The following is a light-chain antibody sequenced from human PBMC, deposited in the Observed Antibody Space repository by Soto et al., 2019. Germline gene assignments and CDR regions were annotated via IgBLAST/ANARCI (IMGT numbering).Light chain of an antibody. CDR2: DAS. CDR3: QQYNSYPLT. V-gene: IGKV1-5*01. CDR1: QSISSY. J-gene: IGKJ5*01. Sequence: LPMTQSPSPLSASVGDRVTTTCRASQSISSYLNWYQQKPGKAPKLLIYDASSLESGVPSRFSGSGSGTEFTLTISSLQPDDFATYYCQQYNSYPLTFGQGTRLEI.